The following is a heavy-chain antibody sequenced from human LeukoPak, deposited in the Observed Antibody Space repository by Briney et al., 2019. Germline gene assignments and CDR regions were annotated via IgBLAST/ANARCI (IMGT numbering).Heavy chain of an antibody. Sequence: SGTLSLTCAVSGGSTTTTNWWTWVRQPPGKGLEWIGEIHHSGTTHYNPSLKTRVTISVDNSKNQFSLKLTSMTAADTAVYFCARVFGGANWGQGTLVTVSS. V-gene: IGHV4-4*02. CDR3: ARVFGGAN. CDR1: GGSTTTTNW. J-gene: IGHJ4*02. D-gene: IGHD3-10*02. CDR2: IHHSGTT.